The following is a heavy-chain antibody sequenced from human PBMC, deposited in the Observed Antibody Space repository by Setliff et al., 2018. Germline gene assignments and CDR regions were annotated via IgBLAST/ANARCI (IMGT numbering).Heavy chain of an antibody. Sequence: GESLKVSCKASGYTFTNYYIHWVRQAPGQGPEWMGIINPSGGSTRYAQKLQGRVTMTSDASTSTVYMELSSLRSEDTAVYYCASDYYDSSGYYPVPVYFDYWGQGTLVTVSS. CDR2: INPSGGST. CDR1: GYTFTNYY. J-gene: IGHJ4*02. CDR3: ASDYYDSSGYYPVPVYFDY. D-gene: IGHD3-22*01. V-gene: IGHV1-46*01.